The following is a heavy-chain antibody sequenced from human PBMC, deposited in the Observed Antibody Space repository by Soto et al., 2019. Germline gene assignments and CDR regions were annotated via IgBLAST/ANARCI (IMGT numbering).Heavy chain of an antibody. CDR1: GFTFSSYS. CDR3: ATESYVWGSYRYFSAFDI. Sequence: PGGSLRLSCAASGFTFSSYSMNWVRQAPGKGLEWVSSISSSSSYIYYADSVKGRFTISRDNAKNSLYLQMNSLRAEDTAVYYCATESYVWGSYRYFSAFDIWGHGTMVTVSS. D-gene: IGHD3-16*02. V-gene: IGHV3-21*01. J-gene: IGHJ3*02. CDR2: ISSSSSYI.